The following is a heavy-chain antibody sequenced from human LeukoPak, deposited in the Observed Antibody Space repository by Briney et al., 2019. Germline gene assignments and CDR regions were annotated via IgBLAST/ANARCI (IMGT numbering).Heavy chain of an antibody. V-gene: IGHV3-23*01. CDR1: GFTFNNYA. CDR3: AKDSTHYSSSSHYFDY. J-gene: IGHJ4*02. Sequence: GGSLRLSCAASGFTFNNYAMYWVRQAPGKGLEWVSAISGSGGSTYYADSVKGRFTISRDNSKNTLYLQMNSLRAEDTAVYYCAKDSTHYSSSSHYFDYWGQGTLVTVSS. CDR2: ISGSGGST. D-gene: IGHD6-6*01.